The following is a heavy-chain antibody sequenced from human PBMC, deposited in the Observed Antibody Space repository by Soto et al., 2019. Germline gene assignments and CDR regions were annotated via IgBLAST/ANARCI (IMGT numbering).Heavy chain of an antibody. D-gene: IGHD2-21*02. V-gene: IGHV1-46*03. CDR1: GYTFSTYY. J-gene: IGHJ4*02. Sequence: QVQLVQSGAEVKKPGASVKVSCKASGYTFSTYYLHWGRQAPGQGLEWMGIIHPIGGSTTYAQKFLGRVTMTRDTSTSTVFMELSSLRSEDTAVYYCARGGHIAVVTASFDYWGQGTLVTVSS. CDR2: IHPIGGST. CDR3: ARGGHIAVVTASFDY.